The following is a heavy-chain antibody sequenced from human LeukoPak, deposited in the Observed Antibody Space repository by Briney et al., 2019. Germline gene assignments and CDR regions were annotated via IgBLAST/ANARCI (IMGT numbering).Heavy chain of an antibody. Sequence: GGSLRLSCAASEFTFSSYEMNWVRQAPGKGLEWVSYISSSGSTIYYADSVKGRFTISRDNAKNSLYLKMNSLRAEDTAVYYCARGVRGYYMDVWGKGTTVTISS. D-gene: IGHD3-16*01. CDR1: EFTFSSYE. CDR3: ARGVRGYYMDV. J-gene: IGHJ6*03. V-gene: IGHV3-48*03. CDR2: ISSSGSTI.